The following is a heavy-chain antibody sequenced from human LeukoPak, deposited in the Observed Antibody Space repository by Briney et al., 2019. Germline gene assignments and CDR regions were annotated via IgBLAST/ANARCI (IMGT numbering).Heavy chain of an antibody. Sequence: GGSLRRYSAGSAFTSCKFGLHWLGHAPGKGLMGWTFLKFDGKSNDYEDSVRGRFTISRATSENTMYLQIDSQRPEDTAVNYCAKDDAPSFGNAFDLWGQGTMVTVS. CDR2: LKFDGKSN. CDR3: AKDDAPSFGNAFDL. J-gene: IGHJ3*01. V-gene: IGHV3-30*02. CDR1: AFTSCKFG. D-gene: IGHD2-2*01.